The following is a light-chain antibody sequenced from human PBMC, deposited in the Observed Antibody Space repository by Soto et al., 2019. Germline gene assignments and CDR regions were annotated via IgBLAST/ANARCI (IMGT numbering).Light chain of an antibody. CDR1: QSVSSN. CDR3: QQYNNWPQT. V-gene: IGKV3-15*01. J-gene: IGKJ1*01. CDR2: GAS. Sequence: EIVMTQSPATLSVFPGERATLSCRASQSVSSNLAWYQQKPGQAPRPLIYGASTRATGIPARFSGSGSGTEFTLTISSLQSEDFAVYYCQQYNNWPQTFGQGTKVDIK.